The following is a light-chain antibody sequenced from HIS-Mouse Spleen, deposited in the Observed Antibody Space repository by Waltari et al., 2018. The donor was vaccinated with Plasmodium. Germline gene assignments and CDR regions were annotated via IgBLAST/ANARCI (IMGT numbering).Light chain of an antibody. J-gene: IGLJ3*02. V-gene: IGLV2-23*01. Sequence: SALTQPASVSGSPGQSITISCTGTSSDVGSYNLVSWYQQHPGKAPKLMIYEGSKRPSGVSNRFSGSKSGNTASLTLSGLQAEDEADYYCCSYAGSSTNWVFGGGTKLTVL. CDR1: SSDVGSYNL. CDR3: CSYAGSSTNWV. CDR2: EGS.